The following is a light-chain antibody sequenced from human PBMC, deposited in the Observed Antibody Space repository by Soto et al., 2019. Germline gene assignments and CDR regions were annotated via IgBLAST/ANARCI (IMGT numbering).Light chain of an antibody. Sequence: DIQMTQSPSALSASVGDRVTISCRSSQHIATYLNWYQHKPGKAPKLLVYAASTLQGEVPSRFSGSGSGTDFRLTISSLQPDDFATYYCQQSSTIPRTFGQGTKVDLK. CDR2: AAS. CDR1: QHIATY. J-gene: IGKJ1*01. CDR3: QQSSTIPRT. V-gene: IGKV1-39*01.